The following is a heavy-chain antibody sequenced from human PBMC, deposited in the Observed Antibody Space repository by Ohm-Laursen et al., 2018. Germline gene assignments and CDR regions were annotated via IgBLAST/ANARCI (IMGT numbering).Heavy chain of an antibody. Sequence: TQTLTLTCTFSWFSLTTNKMCVNWIRQPPGKALEWLARIDWDDDRYYSTSLKTRLTISKDTSKNQVVLTMTNMDPVDTATYFCARIVAGPDFFDYWGQGTLVTVSS. J-gene: IGHJ4*02. CDR1: WFSLTTNKMC. CDR2: IDWDDDR. CDR3: ARIVAGPDFFDY. V-gene: IGHV2-70*11. D-gene: IGHD1-14*01.